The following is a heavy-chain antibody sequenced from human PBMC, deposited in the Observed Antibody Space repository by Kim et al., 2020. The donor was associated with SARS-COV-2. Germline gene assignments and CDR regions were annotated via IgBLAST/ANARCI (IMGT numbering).Heavy chain of an antibody. V-gene: IGHV3-15*01. CDR3: TTHLFTPRRRGFRMVWGAPIDS. Sequence: GGSLRLSCAASGFTFDNAWMTWVRQAPGKGLESVGRIKSKTDGETIDYAAHVKGRFTISRDDASNTLCLQMDRLKVEDTAVYCCTTHLFTPRRRGFRMVWGAPIDSWGQGTLVTVSS. J-gene: IGHJ5*01. CDR1: GFTFDNAW. D-gene: IGHD3-10*01. CDR2: IKSKTDGETI.